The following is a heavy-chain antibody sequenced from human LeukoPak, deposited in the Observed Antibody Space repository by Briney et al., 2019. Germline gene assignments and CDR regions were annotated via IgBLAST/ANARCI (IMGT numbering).Heavy chain of an antibody. Sequence: PGGSLRLSCAASGFTLRGYGMPWVRQAPGKGLEWVAVISYDGSNKWDADSVKGRFTISRDNSKNTLYLQMNNLRVEDTAVYYCARDRTAADPWGQGTLVTVSS. CDR2: ISYDGSNK. J-gene: IGHJ5*02. D-gene: IGHD6-13*01. CDR3: ARDRTAADP. V-gene: IGHV3-30*12. CDR1: GFTLRGYG.